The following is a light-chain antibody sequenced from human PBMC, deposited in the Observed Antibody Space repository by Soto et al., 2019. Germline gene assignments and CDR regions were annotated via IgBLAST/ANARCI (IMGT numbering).Light chain of an antibody. CDR2: DNN. CDR3: GTWDSSLSAGV. J-gene: IGLJ3*02. Sequence: QSVLTQPPSASGTPGQRVTISCSGSSSNTGSNTVNWYQQLPGTAPKLLIYDNNKRPSGIPDRFSGSKSGTSATLGITGLQTGDEADYYCGTWDSSLSAGVFGGGTKLTVL. CDR1: SSNTGSNT. V-gene: IGLV1-51*01.